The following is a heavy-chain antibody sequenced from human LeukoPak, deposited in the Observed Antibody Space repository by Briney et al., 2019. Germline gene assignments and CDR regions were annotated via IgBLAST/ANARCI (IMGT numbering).Heavy chain of an antibody. V-gene: IGHV1-46*01. J-gene: IGHJ4*02. CDR2: INPSGGST. D-gene: IGHD1-14*01. CDR3: AREPEPHHFDY. CDR1: GYTFTSYY. Sequence: GASVKVSCKASGYTFTSYYMHWVRQAPGQGLEWMGIINPSGGSTSCAQKFQGRVTMTRDTSTSTVYMKLSSLRSEDTAVYYCAREPEPHHFDYWGQGTLVTVSS.